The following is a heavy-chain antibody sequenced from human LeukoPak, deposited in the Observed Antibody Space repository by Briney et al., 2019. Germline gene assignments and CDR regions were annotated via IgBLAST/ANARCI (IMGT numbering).Heavy chain of an antibody. CDR1: GFTVSSNY. CDR2: IRYDGSNK. J-gene: IGHJ1*01. V-gene: IGHV3-30*02. Sequence: GGSLRLSCAASGFTVSSNYMSWVRQAPGKGLEWVAFIRYDGSNKYYADSVKGRFTISRDNSKNTLYLQMNSLRAEDTAVYYCANSANWAAQGWGQGTLVTVSS. CDR3: ANSANWAAQG. D-gene: IGHD6-6*01.